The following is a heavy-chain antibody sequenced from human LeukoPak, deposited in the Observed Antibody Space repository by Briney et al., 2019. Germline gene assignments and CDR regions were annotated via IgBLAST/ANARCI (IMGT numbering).Heavy chain of an antibody. V-gene: IGHV3-23*01. CDR1: GFTFSSYA. CDR3: AKERITMVRGVIYYFDY. Sequence: GGSLRLSCAASGFTFSSYAMSWVRQAPGKGLEWVSAISGSDGFTYYADSVKGRFTISRDNSKNTLYLQMNSLRAEDTAVYYRAKERITMVRGVIYYFDYWGQGTLVTVSS. D-gene: IGHD3-10*01. J-gene: IGHJ4*02. CDR2: ISGSDGFT.